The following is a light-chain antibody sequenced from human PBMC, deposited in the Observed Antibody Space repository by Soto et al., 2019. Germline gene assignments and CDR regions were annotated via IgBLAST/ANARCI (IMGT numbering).Light chain of an antibody. CDR2: DVS. CDR3: SSYPSSSTLYV. V-gene: IGLV2-14*01. CDR1: SSDVGGYNY. Sequence: QSALTQPASGSGSPGQSITISCTGTSSDVGGYNYVSWYQQHPGKAPKPMIYDVSNRPSGVSNPFSGSKSGNTASLTISGLQGVDVADYYGSSYPSSSTLYVVRTGTKVTV. J-gene: IGLJ1*01.